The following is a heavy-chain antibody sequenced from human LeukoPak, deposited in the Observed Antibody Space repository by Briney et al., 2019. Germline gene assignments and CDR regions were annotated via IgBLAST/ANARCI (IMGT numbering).Heavy chain of an antibody. CDR3: LSGHDNAFDP. D-gene: IGHD3-9*01. J-gene: IGHJ5*02. CDR1: GASLSVSGRN. Sequence: NPSETLSLTCTVSGASLSVSGRNWGWVRQPPGKGLEWIASIYYSGSTYYSPSLESRVTMSVDTSKNQFSLKLSSLTATDTAVYYCLSGHDNAFDPRGQGTLVTVSP. V-gene: IGHV4-39*01. CDR2: IYYSGST.